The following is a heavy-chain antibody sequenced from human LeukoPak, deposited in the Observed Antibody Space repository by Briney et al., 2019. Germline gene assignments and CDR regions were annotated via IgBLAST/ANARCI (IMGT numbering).Heavy chain of an antibody. Sequence: QSGGSLRLSCAASGFSLSSSAMSWVRQAPGEGLEWVAAISGSGGDTHYADSVRGRFTVSRDNSENTLSLHMHSLRDEDTAIYYCAKGGISTATRGFYWGQGALVTVSS. CDR3: AKGGISTATRGFY. CDR1: GFSLSSSA. J-gene: IGHJ4*02. V-gene: IGHV3-23*01. CDR2: ISGSGGDT. D-gene: IGHD6-13*01.